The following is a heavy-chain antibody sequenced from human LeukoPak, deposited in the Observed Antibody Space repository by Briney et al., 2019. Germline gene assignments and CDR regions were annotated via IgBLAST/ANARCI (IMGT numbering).Heavy chain of an antibody. V-gene: IGHV4-39*01. Sequence: PSETLSLTCTVSGGSISSSSYYWGWIRQPPGKGLEWIGSIYYSGSTYYNPSLKSRVTISVDTSKNQFSLKLSSVTAADTAVYCCARQSLSGAFDIWGQGTMVTVSS. CDR1: GGSISSSSYY. CDR2: IYYSGST. CDR3: ARQSLSGAFDI. J-gene: IGHJ3*02.